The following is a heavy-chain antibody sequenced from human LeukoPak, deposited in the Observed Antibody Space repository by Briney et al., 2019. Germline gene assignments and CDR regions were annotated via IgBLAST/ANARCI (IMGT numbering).Heavy chain of an antibody. D-gene: IGHD4-17*01. V-gene: IGHV7-4-1*02. J-gene: IGHJ4*02. CDR1: GYTFTTYT. CDR3: ARGKGHGDYYWAY. Sequence: ASVKVSCKASGYTFTTYTVCWVRQAPGQGLEWMGWINTDTGNPTYAQGFTGRFVFSLDTSVSTAYLQISSLKAEDTAWYFCARGKGHGDYYWAYWGQGTLVTVSS. CDR2: INTDTGNP.